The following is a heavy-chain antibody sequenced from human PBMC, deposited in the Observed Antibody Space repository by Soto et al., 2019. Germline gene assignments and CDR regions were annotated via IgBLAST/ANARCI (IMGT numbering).Heavy chain of an antibody. V-gene: IGHV1-2*04. D-gene: IGHD6-13*01. CDR3: ARLPLGHSSIWPGA. J-gene: IGHJ5*02. CDR1: GYTFTGYY. Sequence: ASVKVSCKASGYTFTGYYMHWVRQAPGQGLEWMGWINPNSGGTNYAQKFQGWVTMTRDTSISTACMELSRLRSDDTAVYYCARLPLGHSSIWPGAWGQGALLTVSS. CDR2: INPNSGGT.